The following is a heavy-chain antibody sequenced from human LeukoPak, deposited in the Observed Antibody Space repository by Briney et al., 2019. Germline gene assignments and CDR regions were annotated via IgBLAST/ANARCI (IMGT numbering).Heavy chain of an antibody. V-gene: IGHV1-18*04. CDR2: ISAYNGNT. Sequence: ASVKVSCKASGYTFNGYYKHWVRQAPGQGLEWMGWISAYNGNTNYAQKLQGRVTMTTDTSTSTAYMELRSLRSDDTAVYYCARVPAASIAAAGTSGPGGVWFDPWGQGTLVTVSS. D-gene: IGHD6-13*01. CDR1: GYTFNGYY. J-gene: IGHJ5*02. CDR3: ARVPAASIAAAGTSGPGGVWFDP.